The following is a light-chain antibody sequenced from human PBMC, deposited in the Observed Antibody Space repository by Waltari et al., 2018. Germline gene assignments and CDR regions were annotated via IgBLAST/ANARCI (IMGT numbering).Light chain of an antibody. CDR2: KAS. CDR1: QSISDW. Sequence: DIQMTQSPSTLSASVGDRVTITCRASQSISDWLAWYQQKPGKAPKLLIYKASSLESGVPSRFSGSGSGTEFTLTISSLQPDDFATYYCQPYNSYSIMFGQETRLEIK. V-gene: IGKV1-5*03. CDR3: QPYNSYSIM. J-gene: IGKJ5*01.